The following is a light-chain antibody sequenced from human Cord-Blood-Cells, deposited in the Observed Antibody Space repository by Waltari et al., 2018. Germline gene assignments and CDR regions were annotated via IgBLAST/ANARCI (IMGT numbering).Light chain of an antibody. V-gene: IGKV4-1*01. Sequence: DIVMTHSPDSLAVSLGVRATINCKSSQSVLYSSNNQNYLAWYQQKPGQPPKLLIYWASTRESGVPDRFSGSGSGTDFTLTISSLQAEDVAVYYCQQYYSTPLTFGGGTKVEIK. CDR1: QSVLYSSNNQNY. CDR3: QQYYSTPLT. CDR2: WAS. J-gene: IGKJ4*01.